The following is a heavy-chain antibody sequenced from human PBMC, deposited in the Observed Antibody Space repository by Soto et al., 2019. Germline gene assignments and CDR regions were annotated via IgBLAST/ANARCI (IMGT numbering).Heavy chain of an antibody. D-gene: IGHD4-17*01. CDR1: GYTFTSYY. CDR2: INPSGGST. J-gene: IGHJ6*02. CDR3: ARDLGDYGGNSDYRGRYYYGMDV. V-gene: IGHV1-46*01. Sequence: QVQLVQSGAEVKKPGASVKVSCKASGYTFTSYYMHWVRQAPGQGLEWMGIINPSGGSTSYAQKFQGRVTMTRDTSTSTVYMELSSLRSEDTAVYYCARDLGDYGGNSDYRGRYYYGMDVWGQGTTVTVSS.